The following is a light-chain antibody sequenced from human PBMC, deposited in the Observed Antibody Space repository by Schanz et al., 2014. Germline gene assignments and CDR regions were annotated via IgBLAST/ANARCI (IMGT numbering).Light chain of an antibody. CDR1: SSNLGASYD. Sequence: QSVLTQPPSVSGAPGQRVTISCTGSSSNLGASYDVQWYQQLPGTAPKLLVYGNSNRPSGVPDRFSGSKSDTSASLAITGLQAEDEADYYCATWDDGLTARVFGGGTKLTVL. J-gene: IGLJ3*02. CDR2: GNS. CDR3: ATWDDGLTARV. V-gene: IGLV1-40*01.